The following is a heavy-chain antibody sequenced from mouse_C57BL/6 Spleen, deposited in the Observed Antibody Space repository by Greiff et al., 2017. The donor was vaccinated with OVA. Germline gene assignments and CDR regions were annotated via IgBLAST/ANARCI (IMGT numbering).Heavy chain of an antibody. D-gene: IGHD2-12*01. CDR3: ARGRYYTLDY. V-gene: IGHV3-6*01. J-gene: IGHJ2*01. Sequence: VQLQQSGPGLVKPSQSLSLTCSVTGYSITSGYYWNWIRQFPGNKLEWMGYISYDGSNNYNPSLKNRISITRDTSKNQFFLKLNSVTTEDTATYYCARGRYYTLDYWGQGTTLTVSS. CDR1: GYSITSGYY. CDR2: ISYDGSN.